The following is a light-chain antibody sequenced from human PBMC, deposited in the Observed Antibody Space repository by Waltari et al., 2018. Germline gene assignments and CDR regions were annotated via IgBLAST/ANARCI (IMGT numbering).Light chain of an antibody. CDR3: QQYESLPYT. Sequence: DIQMTQSPSTLSASVGDRVTITCRASQSVNAWLAWYQQKPGKAPKLLIYTASNLERGVPSRFSGSASGTEFTLAISSLQPEDVATYYCQQYESLPYTFGQGTKVEI. V-gene: IGKV1-5*03. CDR1: QSVNAW. CDR2: TAS. J-gene: IGKJ2*01.